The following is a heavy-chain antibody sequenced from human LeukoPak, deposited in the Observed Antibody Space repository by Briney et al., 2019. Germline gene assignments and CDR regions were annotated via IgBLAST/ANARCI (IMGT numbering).Heavy chain of an antibody. Sequence: KPSETLSLTCTVSGGSISSDYWSWIRQPPGKGLEWIGYISYSGSTNYNPSLKSRVTISVDTSKNQFSLKLSSVTAADTAVYYCARDRAAAGVPNWFDPWGQGTLVTVSS. CDR3: ARDRAAAGVPNWFDP. D-gene: IGHD6-13*01. CDR2: ISYSGST. CDR1: GGSISSDY. V-gene: IGHV4-59*01. J-gene: IGHJ5*02.